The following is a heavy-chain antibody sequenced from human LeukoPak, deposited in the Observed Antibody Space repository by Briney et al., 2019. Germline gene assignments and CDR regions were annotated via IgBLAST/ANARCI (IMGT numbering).Heavy chain of an antibody. J-gene: IGHJ4*02. D-gene: IGHD6-13*01. CDR2: IYYTGTT. V-gene: IGHV4-38-2*01. Sequence: PSETLSLTCAVSGYSSSSGYYWAWIRPPPGKGLEWIGNIYYTGTTLYNPSLKSRLIISVDTPKNQFSLKLNSVTAADTAVYYCARLKAAAGRTFDYWGQGTLVTVSS. CDR1: GYSSSSGYY. CDR3: ARLKAAAGRTFDY.